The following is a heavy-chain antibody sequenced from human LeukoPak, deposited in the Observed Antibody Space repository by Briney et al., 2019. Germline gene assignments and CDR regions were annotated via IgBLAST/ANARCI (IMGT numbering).Heavy chain of an antibody. J-gene: IGHJ5*02. D-gene: IGHD2-15*01. CDR3: ASMAPLCSGGSCPQGNWFDP. Sequence: ASVKVSCKASGGTFSSYAISWVRQAPGQGLEWMGGIIPIFGTANYAQKFQGRVTITADESTSTAYMELSSLRSEDTAVYYCASMAPLCSGGSCPQGNWFDPWGQGTLVTVSS. V-gene: IGHV1-69*13. CDR1: GGTFSSYA. CDR2: IIPIFGTA.